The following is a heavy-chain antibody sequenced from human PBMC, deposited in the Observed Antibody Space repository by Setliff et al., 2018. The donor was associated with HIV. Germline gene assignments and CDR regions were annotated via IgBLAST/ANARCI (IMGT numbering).Heavy chain of an antibody. Sequence: SETLSLTCAVSGYSISSGYYWGWIRQPPGKGLEWIGSIYHSGSTNYNASLKSPVTISVNTSKNQFSLKVRSVTAADTAVYYCARLRWAATAGTWDYYYYGMDVWGQGTTVTVSS. J-gene: IGHJ6*02. CDR1: GYSISSGYY. V-gene: IGHV4-38-2*01. CDR2: IYHSGST. CDR3: ARLRWAATAGTWDYYYYGMDV. D-gene: IGHD6-13*01.